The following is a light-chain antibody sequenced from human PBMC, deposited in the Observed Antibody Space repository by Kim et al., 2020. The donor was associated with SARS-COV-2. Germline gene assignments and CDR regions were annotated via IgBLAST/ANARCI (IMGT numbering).Light chain of an antibody. V-gene: IGLV3-1*01. Sequence: SYELTQPPSVSVSPGQTASITCSGDKLGDKYACWYQQKPGQSPVLVIYQDSKRPSGIPERFSGSNSGNTATLTISGTQAMDEADYYCQAWDSSTEEFGGGTQLTVL. CDR3: QAWDSSTEE. J-gene: IGLJ3*02. CDR2: QDS. CDR1: KLGDKY.